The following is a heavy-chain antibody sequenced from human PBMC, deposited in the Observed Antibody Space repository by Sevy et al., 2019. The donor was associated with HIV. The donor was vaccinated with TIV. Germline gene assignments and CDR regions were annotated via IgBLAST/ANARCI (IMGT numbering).Heavy chain of an antibody. CDR3: EGDGFAFDT. D-gene: IGHD2-2*03. Sequence: GGSLRLSCEASGFKLKDYWMTWVRQAPGQGPEWVANIKEDGRGTYYLDSVKGRFTISRDNAKNSVHLQMRSLRAEDTGVYYCEGDGFAFDTWGPGTLVTVSS. J-gene: IGHJ4*02. CDR1: GFKLKDYW. CDR2: IKEDGRGT. V-gene: IGHV3-7*03.